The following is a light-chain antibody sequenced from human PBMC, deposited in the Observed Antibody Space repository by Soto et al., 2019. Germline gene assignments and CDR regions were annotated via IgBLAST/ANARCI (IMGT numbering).Light chain of an antibody. CDR2: GAS. CDR3: QQYGSLPIT. J-gene: IGKJ5*01. V-gene: IGKV3-20*01. CDR1: QSVSSNS. Sequence: EIVLTQSPGTLSLSPGEGATLSCRASQSVSSNSLAWYQQKPGQAPRLLIYGASSRATGIPDRFSGSGSGTDFTLTITRLEPEDFAVYDCQQYGSLPITFGQVTRLEIK.